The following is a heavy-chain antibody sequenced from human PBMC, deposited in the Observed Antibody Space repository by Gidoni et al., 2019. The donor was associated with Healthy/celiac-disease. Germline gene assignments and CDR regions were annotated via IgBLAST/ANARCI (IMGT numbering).Heavy chain of an antibody. Sequence: EVRLVESGGGLVQPGGSLRLSCITSGFTFTDYDMQVVRTAPGKGLEYVSRISINGDRTYYANSVKGRFTIFRDNAKNTLYLQRSSRRADDMAVYYCVRDPSLEYGVRWGQGTLVTVSS. D-gene: IGHD3-10*01. CDR3: VRDPSLEYGVR. V-gene: IGHV3-64*01. J-gene: IGHJ4*02. CDR2: ISINGDRT. CDR1: GFTFTDYD.